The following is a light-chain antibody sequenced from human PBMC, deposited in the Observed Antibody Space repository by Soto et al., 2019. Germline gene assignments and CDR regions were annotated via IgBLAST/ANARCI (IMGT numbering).Light chain of an antibody. CDR3: QFYGRTLTT. V-gene: IGKV3-20*01. Sequence: GDRRILNKKASQSVSSSYLAWYQQKPGQAPRLLIYGASSRATGIPDRFSGSGSGTDFTITIRRLEPEHFILYYCQFYGRTLTTLGLGTKVDIK. CDR1: QSVSSSY. J-gene: IGKJ1*01. CDR2: GAS.